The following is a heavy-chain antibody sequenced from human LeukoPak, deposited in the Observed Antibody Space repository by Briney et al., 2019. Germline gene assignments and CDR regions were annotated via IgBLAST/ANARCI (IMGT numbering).Heavy chain of an antibody. D-gene: IGHD2/OR15-2a*01. J-gene: IGHJ6*02. CDR3: AREGYFYGMDV. Sequence: SETLSLTCAVSGGSVSSGGFSWRWIRQPPGKGLECIGSISHTGSTYYNPSLKSRVTISVDSSKNQFSLKLSSVTAADTAVYYCAREGYFYGMDVWGQGTTVTVSS. CDR1: GGSVSSGGFS. CDR2: ISHTGST. V-gene: IGHV4-30-2*01.